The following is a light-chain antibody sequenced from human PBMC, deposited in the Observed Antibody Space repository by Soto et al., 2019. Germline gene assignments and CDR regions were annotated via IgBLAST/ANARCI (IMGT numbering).Light chain of an antibody. J-gene: IGKJ1*01. CDR2: KAS. V-gene: IGKV1-5*03. CDR1: QTISSW. CDR3: HHYTSYSEP. Sequence: DIQMTQSPSTLSGSVGDRVTITCRASQTISSWVGWYQQKAGKAPKLLICKASTEKRGVPSRMSGSGSGTEFPIPISSLQSDDFAPYYCHHYTSYSEPVGSGTTV.